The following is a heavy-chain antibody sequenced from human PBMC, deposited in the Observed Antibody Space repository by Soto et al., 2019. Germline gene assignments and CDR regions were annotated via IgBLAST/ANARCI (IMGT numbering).Heavy chain of an antibody. CDR3: ARQGGVRHWYSSSWWDWFDP. Sequence: GESLKISCKGYGYSFTSYWIGWVRQMPGKGLEWMGIIYPGDSDTRYSPSFQGQVTISADKSISTAYLQWSSLKASDTAMYYCARQGGVRHWYSSSWWDWFDPWGQGTLVTVSS. D-gene: IGHD6-13*01. CDR2: IYPGDSDT. V-gene: IGHV5-51*01. J-gene: IGHJ5*02. CDR1: GYSFTSYW.